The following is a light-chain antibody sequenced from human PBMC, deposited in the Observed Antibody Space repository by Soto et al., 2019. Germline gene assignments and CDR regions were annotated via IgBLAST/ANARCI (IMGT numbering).Light chain of an antibody. J-gene: IGLJ1*01. CDR1: SSNIGAGYD. V-gene: IGLV1-40*01. CDR2: GNS. CDR3: QSYDSSLSALYV. Sequence: SVLTQPPSVSGAPGQRVTISCTGSSSNIGAGYDVHWYQQLPGTAPKLLIYGNSNRPSGVPDRFSGSKSGTSASLAITGLQAEDEADYYWQSYDSSLSALYVFGTGTKVTVL.